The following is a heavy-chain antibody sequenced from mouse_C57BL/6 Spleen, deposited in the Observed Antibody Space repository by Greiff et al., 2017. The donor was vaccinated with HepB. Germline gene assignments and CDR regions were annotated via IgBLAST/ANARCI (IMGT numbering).Heavy chain of an antibody. CDR1: GYSITSGYD. J-gene: IGHJ3*01. CDR3: ARGDYLFAY. Sequence: VQLQQSGPGMVKPSQSLSLTCTVPGYSITSGYDWHWIRHFPGNKLEWMGYISYSGSTNYNPSLKSRISITHDTSKNHFFLKLNSVTTEDTATYYCARGDYLFAYWGQGTLVTVSA. CDR2: ISYSGST. D-gene: IGHD1-1*02. V-gene: IGHV3-1*01.